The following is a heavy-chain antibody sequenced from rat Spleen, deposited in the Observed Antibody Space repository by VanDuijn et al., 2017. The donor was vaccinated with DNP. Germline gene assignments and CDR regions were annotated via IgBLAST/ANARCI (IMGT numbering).Heavy chain of an antibody. J-gene: IGHJ2*01. Sequence: EVQLVESGGGLVQPGRSLKLSCAASVFTFSDYYMAWVRQAPTKGLEWVASIRYDGSNTYYRDSVKGRFTISRDNAKSSLYLQMDSLRSEDTATYYCTTDGDDWGQGVMVAVSS. V-gene: IGHV5-20*01. CDR1: VFTFSDYY. CDR3: TTDGDD. CDR2: IRYDGSNT.